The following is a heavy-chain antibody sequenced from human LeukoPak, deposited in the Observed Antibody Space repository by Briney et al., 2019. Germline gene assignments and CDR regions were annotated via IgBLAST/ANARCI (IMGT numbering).Heavy chain of an antibody. Sequence: GGSLRLSCAASGFTFSSYAMHWVRQAPGKGLEWVAVISYDGSNKYYADSVKGRFTISRDNSKNTLYLQMNSLRAEDTAVYYCARGASPRAYYYGSSGYLYDYYYGMDVWGQGTTVTVSS. CDR1: GFTFSSYA. V-gene: IGHV3-30-3*01. D-gene: IGHD3-22*01. J-gene: IGHJ6*02. CDR3: ARGASPRAYYYGSSGYLYDYYYGMDV. CDR2: ISYDGSNK.